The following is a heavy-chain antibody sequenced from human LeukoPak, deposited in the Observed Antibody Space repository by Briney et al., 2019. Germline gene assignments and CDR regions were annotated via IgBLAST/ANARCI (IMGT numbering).Heavy chain of an antibody. CDR2: ISGSGGST. CDR1: GFTFSSYA. D-gene: IGHD3-10*01. Sequence: GGSLRLSCAASGFTFSSYAMSWVRQAPGKGLEWVSAISGSGGSTYYADSVKGRSTISRDNSKNTLYLQMNSLRAEDTAVYYCAKDHPHYYGSGYYFDYWGQGTLVTVSS. J-gene: IGHJ4*02. CDR3: AKDHPHYYGSGYYFDY. V-gene: IGHV3-23*01.